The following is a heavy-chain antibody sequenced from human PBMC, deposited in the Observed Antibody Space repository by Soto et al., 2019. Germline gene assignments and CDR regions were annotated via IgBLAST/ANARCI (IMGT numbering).Heavy chain of an antibody. V-gene: IGHV3-23*01. J-gene: IGHJ4*02. CDR2: ISGRGDDT. CDR3: ARAQPTYSSSYFDY. D-gene: IGHD3-22*01. CDR1: GFTFSSYA. Sequence: EVQLLESGGDLVQPGGSLRLSCAASGFTFSSYAMSWVRQAPGKGLEWVSTISGRGDDTYNTDSVKGRFTISRDNSKNTLYVHMNSLRAEDTAVYYCARAQPTYSSSYFDYWGQGTLVTVSS.